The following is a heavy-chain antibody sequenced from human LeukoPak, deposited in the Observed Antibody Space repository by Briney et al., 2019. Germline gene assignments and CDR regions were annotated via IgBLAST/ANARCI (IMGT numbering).Heavy chain of an antibody. J-gene: IGHJ6*03. CDR3: ARGKIGSYYYYYYMDV. D-gene: IGHD1-26*01. CDR1: GGSISSYY. Sequence: SETLSLTCTVSGGSISSYYWSWTRQPSGKGLEWIGYIYYSGSTNYNPSLKSRVTISVDTSKNQFSLKLSSVTAADTAVYYCARGKIGSYYYYYYMDVWGKGTTVTVSS. CDR2: IYYSGST. V-gene: IGHV4-59*01.